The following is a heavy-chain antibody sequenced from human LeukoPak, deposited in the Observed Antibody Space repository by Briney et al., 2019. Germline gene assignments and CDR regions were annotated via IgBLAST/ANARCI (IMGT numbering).Heavy chain of an antibody. CDR2: IYHSGST. Sequence: SETLSLTCAVSGYSISSGYYWGWIRQPPGKGLEWIGSIYHSGSTYYNPSLKSRVTISVDTSKNQFCLKLSSVTAADTAVYYCARRGGSSLEAFDIWGQGTMVTVSS. J-gene: IGHJ3*02. D-gene: IGHD3-10*01. CDR3: ARRGGSSLEAFDI. CDR1: GYSISSGYY. V-gene: IGHV4-38-2*01.